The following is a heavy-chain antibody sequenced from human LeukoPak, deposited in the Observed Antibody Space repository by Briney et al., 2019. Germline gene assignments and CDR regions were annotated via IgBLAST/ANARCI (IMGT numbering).Heavy chain of an antibody. CDR1: GVSISSYN. V-gene: IGHV4-4*07. D-gene: IGHD3/OR15-3a*01. CDR3: ARWTGVCGMDV. CDR2: INTSGSN. Sequence: PSETLSLTRTVAGVSISSYNWSWMRHRHGQGLKGIGLINTSGSNNYNPSLKSRVTMSVDTSKNQFSLKLSSVTAADTAVYYCARWTGVCGMDVWGQGTTVTVSS. J-gene: IGHJ6*02.